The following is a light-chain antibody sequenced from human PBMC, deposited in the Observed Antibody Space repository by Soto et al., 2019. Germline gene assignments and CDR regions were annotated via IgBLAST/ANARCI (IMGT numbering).Light chain of an antibody. CDR1: NSDVGSYDL. J-gene: IGLJ3*02. Sequence: QSALTQPASVSGSPGQSITISCTGTNSDVGSYDLISWYQQHPGKAPKLMIFEVNKRPSGVSNRFSGSKSGNTAPLTISGLQAEDESDYYCCSYAGGSTYVLFGGGTQLTVL. CDR2: EVN. V-gene: IGLV2-23*02. CDR3: CSYAGGSTYVL.